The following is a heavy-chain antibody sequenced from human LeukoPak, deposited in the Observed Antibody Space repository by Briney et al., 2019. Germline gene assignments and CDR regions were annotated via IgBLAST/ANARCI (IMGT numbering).Heavy chain of an antibody. D-gene: IGHD3-10*01. CDR2: ISYDGSNK. J-gene: IGHJ4*02. CDR1: GFTFSSYA. CDR3: AEGGGPLLWFGQFFDY. V-gene: IGHV3-30-3*02. Sequence: GGSLRLSCAASGFTFSSYAMHWVRQAPGKGLEWVAVISYDGSNKYYADSVKGRFTISRDNSKNTLYLQMNSLRAEDTAVYYCAEGGGPLLWFGQFFDYWGQGTLVTVSS.